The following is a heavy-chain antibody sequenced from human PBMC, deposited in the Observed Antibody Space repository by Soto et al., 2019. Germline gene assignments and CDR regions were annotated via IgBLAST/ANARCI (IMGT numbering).Heavy chain of an antibody. Sequence: EMQLLESGGGLIQPGGSLRLSCAASGFTFSSYAMSWVRQAPGKGLEWISGFRGSGSNTYYADSVEGRFTISRDIFKNTLYLQMNSLRAEDTAVYYCAKDMSYYDSSGYYSGYYYYGVDVWGQGTTVTVSS. CDR2: FRGSGSNT. J-gene: IGHJ6*02. CDR1: GFTFSSYA. CDR3: AKDMSYYDSSGYYSGYYYYGVDV. D-gene: IGHD3-22*01. V-gene: IGHV3-23*01.